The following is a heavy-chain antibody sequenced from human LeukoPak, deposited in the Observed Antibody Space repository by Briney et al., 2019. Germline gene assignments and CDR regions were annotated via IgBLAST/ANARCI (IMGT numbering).Heavy chain of an antibody. CDR2: IKQDGSEK. V-gene: IGHV3-7*01. CDR1: GFTFSSYW. CDR3: ARGLFAFWSGLFY. Sequence: PGGSLRLSCAASGFTFSSYWMSWVRQAPGKGLEWVANIKQDGSEKYYVDSVKGRFTISRDNAKNSLYLQMNSLRAEDTAVYYCARGLFAFWSGLFYWGQGTLVTVSS. D-gene: IGHD3-3*01. J-gene: IGHJ4*02.